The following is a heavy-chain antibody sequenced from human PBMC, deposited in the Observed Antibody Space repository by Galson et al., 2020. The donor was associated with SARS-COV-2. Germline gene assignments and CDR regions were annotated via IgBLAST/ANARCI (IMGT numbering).Heavy chain of an antibody. V-gene: IGHV3-11*01. J-gene: IGHJ4*02. CDR2: ISSSGSTI. CDR3: ARDVESAYSYGLDY. Sequence: GGSLRLSCAASGFTFSDYYISWIRQAPGKGLEWVSYISSSGSTIYYADSVKGRFTISRDNAKNSLYLQMNSLRAEDTAVYYCARDVESAYSYGLDYWGQGTLVTVSS. D-gene: IGHD5-18*01. CDR1: GFTFSDYY.